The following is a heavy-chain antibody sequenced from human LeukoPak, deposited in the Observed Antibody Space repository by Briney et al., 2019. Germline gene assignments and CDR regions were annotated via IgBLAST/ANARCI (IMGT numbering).Heavy chain of an antibody. V-gene: IGHV4-59*01. D-gene: IGHD3-3*01. Sequence: SETLSLTCTVSGGSISSYYWSWIRQPPGKGLEWIGYIYYSGSTNYNPSLKSRVTISLDTSKNLFSLKLTSVSAADTAVYYCARAKSQGFTIFGVLIDSFDPWGQGTLVTVSS. CDR2: IYYSGST. J-gene: IGHJ5*02. CDR3: ARAKSQGFTIFGVLIDSFDP. CDR1: GGSISSYY.